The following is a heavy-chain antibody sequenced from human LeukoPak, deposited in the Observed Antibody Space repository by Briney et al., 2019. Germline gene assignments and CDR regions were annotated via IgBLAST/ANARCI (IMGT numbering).Heavy chain of an antibody. Sequence: GGSLRLSCTASGFTFGDYAMSWFRQAPGKGLEWVGFIRSKAYGGTTEYAASVKGRFTISRDDSKSIAYLQMNSPKTEDTAVYYCTRDGRTPFDAFDIWGQGTMVTVSS. D-gene: IGHD2-2*01. J-gene: IGHJ3*02. CDR1: GFTFGDYA. CDR2: IRSKAYGGTT. V-gene: IGHV3-49*03. CDR3: TRDGRTPFDAFDI.